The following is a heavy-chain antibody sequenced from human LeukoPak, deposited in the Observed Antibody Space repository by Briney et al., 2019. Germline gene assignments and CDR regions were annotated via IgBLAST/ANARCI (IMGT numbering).Heavy chain of an antibody. CDR2: IYYSGST. Sequence: SETLSLTCTVSGGSISGYSWSWIRQPPGKGLEWIGYIYYSGSTNYNPSLKSRVTISVDTSKNQFSLKLSSVTAADTAVYYCARSSGYSYGSNYYYYGMDVWGQGTTVTVSS. D-gene: IGHD5-18*01. CDR1: GGSISGYS. CDR3: ARSSGYSYGSNYYYYGMDV. V-gene: IGHV4-59*08. J-gene: IGHJ6*02.